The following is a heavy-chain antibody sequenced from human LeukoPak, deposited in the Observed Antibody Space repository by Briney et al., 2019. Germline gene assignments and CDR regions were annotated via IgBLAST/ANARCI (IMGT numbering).Heavy chain of an antibody. CDR1: GFTFSSYS. CDR3: AKDISWRQQLVGGAFDI. CDR2: ISSSSSTI. J-gene: IGHJ3*02. D-gene: IGHD6-13*01. V-gene: IGHV3-48*04. Sequence: GGSLRLSCAASGFTFSSYSMNWVRQAPGKGLEWVSYISSSSSTIYYADSVKGRFTISRDNAKNPLYLQMNGLRAEDTALYYCAKDISWRQQLVGGAFDIWGQGTMVTVSS.